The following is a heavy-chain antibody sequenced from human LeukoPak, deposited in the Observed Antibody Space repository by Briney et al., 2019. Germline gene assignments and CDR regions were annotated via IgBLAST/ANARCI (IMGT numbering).Heavy chain of an antibody. D-gene: IGHD3-22*01. V-gene: IGHV3-23*01. CDR1: GFTFSSYA. J-gene: IGHJ4*02. CDR2: ISGSGGST. Sequence: GGSLRLSCAASGFTFSSYAMSWVRQAPGKGMEWLSTISGSGGSTYYADSVKGRFTISRDNSKNTLYLQMNSLRAEDTAVYYCAKDRNYYDSSVSLDYWGQGTLVTVSS. CDR3: AKDRNYYDSSVSLDY.